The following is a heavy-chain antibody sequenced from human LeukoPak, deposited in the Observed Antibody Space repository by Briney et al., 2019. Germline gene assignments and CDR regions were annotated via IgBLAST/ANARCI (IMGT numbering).Heavy chain of an antibody. CDR1: GFTFSNYN. CDR3: AREASRIKDMDL. CDR2: IGTSDSDM. J-gene: IGHJ6*02. V-gene: IGHV3-21*01. D-gene: IGHD2-15*01. Sequence: GGSLRLSCAASGFTFSNYNMNWVRQAPRKGLEWVSSIGTSDSDMYHVDSVKGRFAISRDNAKNSLYLQMNSLRAEDTAVYYCAREASRIKDMDLWGQGTTVTVSS.